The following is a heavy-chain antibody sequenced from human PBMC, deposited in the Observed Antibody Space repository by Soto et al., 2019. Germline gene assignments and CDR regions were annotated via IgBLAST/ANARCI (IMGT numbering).Heavy chain of an antibody. CDR2: IYPGDSDT. CDR1: GYSFATYW. J-gene: IGHJ4*02. CDR3: ARQVSTGGHY. V-gene: IGHV5-51*01. Sequence: GESLKISCKGSGYSFATYWIGWVRQMPGKGLEWMAIIYPGDSDTRYSPSFQGQVTISADKSISTAYLQWNSLKASDTAMYYCARQVSTGGHYWGQGTLVTVSS. D-gene: IGHD2-8*02.